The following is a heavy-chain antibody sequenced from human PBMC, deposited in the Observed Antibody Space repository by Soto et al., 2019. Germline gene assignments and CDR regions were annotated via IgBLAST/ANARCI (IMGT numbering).Heavy chain of an antibody. V-gene: IGHV3-30*03. Sequence: GGSLSLSCAASGSTFSSYGMHWVRQAPGKGLEWVAVISYDGSNKYYADSVKGRFTISRDNSKNTLFLQMDSLRADDTALYYCTTWLTAHFDYWGRGTQVTVSS. D-gene: IGHD2-21*02. CDR2: ISYDGSNK. CDR3: TTWLTAHFDY. CDR1: GSTFSSYG. J-gene: IGHJ4*02.